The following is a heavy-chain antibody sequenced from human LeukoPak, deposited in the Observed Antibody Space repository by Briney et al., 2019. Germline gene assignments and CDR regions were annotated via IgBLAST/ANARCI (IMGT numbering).Heavy chain of an antibody. CDR2: ISHDGTTK. CDR1: GFIFTNYG. V-gene: IGHV3-30*18. D-gene: IGHD6-25*01. CDR3: AKEPTSYSSGWYFHH. Sequence: PGRSLRLSCAASGFIFTNYGMHWVRQAPGKGLEWVAVISHDGTTKFYAGSVKGRFTISRDNSKNTLDLQMYSLRAEDTAVYYCAKEPTSYSSGWYFHHWGQGTLVTVSS. J-gene: IGHJ1*01.